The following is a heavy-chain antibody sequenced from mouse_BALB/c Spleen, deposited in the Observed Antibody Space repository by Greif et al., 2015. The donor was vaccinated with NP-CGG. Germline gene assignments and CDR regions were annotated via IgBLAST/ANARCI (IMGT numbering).Heavy chain of an antibody. J-gene: IGHJ3*01. CDR3: AREGDYGFAY. CDR2: LNPGSGGT. Sequence: VQLQQSGTELVRPGTSVKVSCKASGYAFTNYLIEWIKQRPGQGLEWIGVLNPGSGGTNYSEKFKGKATLTADYSSSTAYLQLSSLTSDDSAVYFCAREGDYGFAYWGQGTLVTVSA. D-gene: IGHD2-4*01. CDR1: GYAFTNYL. V-gene: IGHV1-54*01.